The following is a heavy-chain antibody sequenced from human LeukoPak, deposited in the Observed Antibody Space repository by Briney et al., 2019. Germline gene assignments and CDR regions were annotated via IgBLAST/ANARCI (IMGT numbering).Heavy chain of an antibody. Sequence: GRSLRLSCAASGLTFSGYGMHWVRQAPGKGLEWVAVIWYDGSNKYYADSVKGRFTISRDNSKNTLYLQMNSLRAEDTAVYYCARDDDYGAPFDYWGQATLVTVSS. J-gene: IGHJ4*02. CDR1: GLTFSGYG. D-gene: IGHD4-17*01. V-gene: IGHV3-33*01. CDR2: IWYDGSNK. CDR3: ARDDDYGAPFDY.